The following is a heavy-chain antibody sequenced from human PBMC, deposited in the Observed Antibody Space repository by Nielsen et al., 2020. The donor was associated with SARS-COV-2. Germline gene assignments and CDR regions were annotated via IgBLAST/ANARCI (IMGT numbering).Heavy chain of an antibody. J-gene: IGHJ6*02. CDR3: ARADGFLWFGETHYGMDV. CDR1: GSSINTDYY. CDR2: IHHSGRT. V-gene: IGHV4-38-2*02. Sequence: SETLSLTCTVSGSSINTDYYWGWIRPPPGKGLEWIGNIHHSGRTFYNPSLQSRVTMSIDTSENQFSLRLSSVTATDTAVYYCARADGFLWFGETHYGMDVWGQGTTVAVSS. D-gene: IGHD3-10*01.